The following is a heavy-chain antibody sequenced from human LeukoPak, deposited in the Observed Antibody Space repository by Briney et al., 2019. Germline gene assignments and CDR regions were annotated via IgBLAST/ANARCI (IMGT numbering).Heavy chain of an antibody. J-gene: IGHJ6*03. Sequence: AGGSLRLSCAASGFTFDDYGMSWVRQAPGKGLEWVSGINWNGGSTGYADSVKGRFTISRDNAKNSLYLQMNSLRAEDTAVYYCARGVPYYHYMDVWGKGTTVTVSS. V-gene: IGHV3-20*04. CDR3: ARGVPYYHYMDV. CDR1: GFTFDDYG. CDR2: INWNGGST.